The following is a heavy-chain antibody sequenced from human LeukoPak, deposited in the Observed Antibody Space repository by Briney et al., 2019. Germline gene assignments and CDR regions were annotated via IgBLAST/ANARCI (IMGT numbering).Heavy chain of an antibody. V-gene: IGHV3-21*06. CDR3: ARDTYDILTGYYKWAFDL. CDR2: ISSSSSYI. D-gene: IGHD3-9*01. J-gene: IGHJ3*01. CDR1: GFTLSIYT. Sequence: GGSLRLSCAASGFTLSIYTMNWVRQAPGKGLEWVSSISSSSSYIYYADSVKGRFTISRDNAKNSLYLQMNSLRAEDTAVYYCARDTYDILTGYYKWAFDLWGQGTMVTVSS.